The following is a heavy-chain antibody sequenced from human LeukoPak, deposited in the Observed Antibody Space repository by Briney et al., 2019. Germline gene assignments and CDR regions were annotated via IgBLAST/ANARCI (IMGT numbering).Heavy chain of an antibody. D-gene: IGHD6-19*01. CDR1: GFTFSSYE. V-gene: IGHV3-21*01. J-gene: IGHJ4*02. Sequence: PGGSLRLSCAASGFTFSSYEMNWVRQAPGKGLEWVSSISSSSSYIYYADSVKGRFTISRDNAKNSLYLQMNSLRAEDTAVYYCARDQYSSGWYFYWGQGTLVTVSS. CDR3: ARDQYSSGWYFY. CDR2: ISSSSSYI.